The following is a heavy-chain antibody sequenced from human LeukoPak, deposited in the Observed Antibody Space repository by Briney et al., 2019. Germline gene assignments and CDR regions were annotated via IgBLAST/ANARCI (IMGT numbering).Heavy chain of an antibody. J-gene: IGHJ4*02. V-gene: IGHV3-53*01. Sequence: GGSLRLSCAASGFTFNSNYMSWVRQAPGKGLEWVSLIYSGGSTDYADSVKGRFTISRDNSKNTLYLQMNSLRAEDTAVHYCARDRAGTGVFDYWGQGTLVTVSS. CDR3: ARDRAGTGVFDY. D-gene: IGHD1-1*01. CDR2: IYSGGST. CDR1: GFTFNSNY.